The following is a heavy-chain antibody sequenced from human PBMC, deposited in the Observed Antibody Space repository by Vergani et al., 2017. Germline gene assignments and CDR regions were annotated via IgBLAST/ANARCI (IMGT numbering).Heavy chain of an antibody. CDR3: ARVGDYGDHYYFDY. CDR2: ISSSSSTI. V-gene: IGHV3-48*01. Sequence: EVQLVESGGGLVQPGGSLRLSCAASGFTFSSYAMSWVRQAPGKGLEWVSYISSSSSTIYYADSVKGRFTISRDNAKNSLYLQMNSLRAEDTAVYYCARVGDYGDHYYFDYWGQGTLVTVSS. CDR1: GFTFSSYA. J-gene: IGHJ4*02. D-gene: IGHD4-17*01.